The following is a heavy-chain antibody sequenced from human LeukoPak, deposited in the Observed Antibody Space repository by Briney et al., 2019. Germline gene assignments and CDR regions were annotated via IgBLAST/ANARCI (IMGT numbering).Heavy chain of an antibody. CDR1: GGTISSSSYY. D-gene: IGHD6-13*01. CDR2: IYYSGST. CDR3: ARHLGSSRSYYYMDV. Sequence: SETLSLTCTVSGGTISSSSYYWGWIRQPPGKGLEWIGSIYYSGSTYYNPSLKSRVTISVDTSKNQFSLKLSSVTAADTAVYYCARHLGSSRSYYYMDVWGKGTTVTVSS. J-gene: IGHJ6*03. V-gene: IGHV4-39*01.